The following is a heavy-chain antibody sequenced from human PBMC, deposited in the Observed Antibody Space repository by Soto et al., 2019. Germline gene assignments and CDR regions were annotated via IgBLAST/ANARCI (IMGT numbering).Heavy chain of an antibody. Sequence: QVQLVQSGAEVKKPGASVKVSCKASGYTFTNYDISWVRQAPGQGLEWMGWISGNNGKTNYAQKVQGRVTMTTDTAKSTVYMELRRLRSDDTAVYYCARDPPLSRQVAPDYWGQGTLVTVSS. CDR2: ISGNNGKT. CDR3: ARDPPLSRQVAPDY. J-gene: IGHJ4*02. V-gene: IGHV1-18*01. CDR1: GYTFTNYD.